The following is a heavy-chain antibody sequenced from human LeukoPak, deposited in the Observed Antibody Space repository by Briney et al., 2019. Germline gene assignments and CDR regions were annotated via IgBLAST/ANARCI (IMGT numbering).Heavy chain of an antibody. V-gene: IGHV4-39*07. CDR1: GGSISSSSDY. CDR3: ARGDYDFWSGYYGAYYYYYYMDV. D-gene: IGHD3-3*01. CDR2: IYYHENT. J-gene: IGHJ6*03. Sequence: SETLSHTCTVSGGSISSSSDYWGWIRQAPGKGLEWIGSIYYHENTYYNSSLKSRVTISVDTSKNQFSLKLNSVTAADTAVYYCARGDYDFWSGYYGAYYYYYYMDVWGKGTTVTVSS.